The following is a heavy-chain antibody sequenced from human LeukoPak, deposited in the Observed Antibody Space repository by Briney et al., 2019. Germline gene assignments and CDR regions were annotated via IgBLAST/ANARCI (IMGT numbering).Heavy chain of an antibody. Sequence: GASVKVSCKASGYTFTSYDINWVRQATGQGLEWMGWINPNSGGTNYAQKFQGRVTMTRDTSISTAYMELSRLRSDDTAVYYCARREQQLDYNWFDPWGQGTLVTVSS. D-gene: IGHD6-13*01. CDR3: ARREQQLDYNWFDP. J-gene: IGHJ5*02. V-gene: IGHV1-2*02. CDR2: INPNSGGT. CDR1: GYTFTSYD.